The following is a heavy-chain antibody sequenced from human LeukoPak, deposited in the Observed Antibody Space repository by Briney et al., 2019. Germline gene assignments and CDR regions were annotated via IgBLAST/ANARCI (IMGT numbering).Heavy chain of an antibody. D-gene: IGHD5-18*01. J-gene: IGHJ4*02. CDR2: IWYDGSNK. CDR3: ARDRYTYSYGYPDY. V-gene: IGHV3-33*01. CDR1: GFTFSSYG. Sequence: GRSLRLSCAASGFTFSSYGMHWVRQAPGKGLEWGAVIWYDGSNKYYADSVKGRFTISRDNSKNTLYLQMNSLRAEDTAVYYCARDRYTYSYGYPDYWGQGTLVTVSS.